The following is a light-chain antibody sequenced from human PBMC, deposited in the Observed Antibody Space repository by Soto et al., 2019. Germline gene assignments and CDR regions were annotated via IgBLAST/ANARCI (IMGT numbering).Light chain of an antibody. V-gene: IGKV3-20*01. Sequence: EIVLTQSPATLSVSPGERATLSCRASQSVSSNLAWYQQKPGQAPRLLISGASSRAAGIPDRFSASGSGTDLTLTINRLEPEDFAVYFCQHYGGSPGTFGQGTKVDIK. J-gene: IGKJ1*01. CDR1: QSVSSN. CDR2: GAS. CDR3: QHYGGSPGT.